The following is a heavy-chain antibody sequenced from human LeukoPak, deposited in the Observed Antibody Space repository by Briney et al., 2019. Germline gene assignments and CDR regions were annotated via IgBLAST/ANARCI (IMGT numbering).Heavy chain of an antibody. CDR3: ARSDYDFWSGYYPNWFDP. D-gene: IGHD3-3*01. CDR1: GGSMTNYY. CDR2: IYYLGAT. J-gene: IGHJ5*02. V-gene: IGHV4-59*01. Sequence: SETLSLTCTVSGGSMTNYYWTWIRQSPGKGLEWIGYIYYLGATHYNPSLKSRVTMSVDTSKSQFSLKLSSVTAADTAVYYCARSDYDFWSGYYPNWFDPWGQGTLVTVSS.